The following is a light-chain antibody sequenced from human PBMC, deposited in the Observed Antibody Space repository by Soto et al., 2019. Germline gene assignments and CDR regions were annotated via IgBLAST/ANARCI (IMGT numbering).Light chain of an antibody. J-gene: IGLJ2*01. CDR1: NISSYS. Sequence: SSELTQPPSVSVAPGQTAKIACGGDNISSYSVHWYLQWSGQAAVLVVYDDTDRPSGIPERFSGSNSWSTATLSISRVEAGDEAEYYCGVSDSRGDRPVFGGGTKFTVL. CDR2: DDT. CDR3: GVSDSRGDRPV. V-gene: IGLV3-21*02.